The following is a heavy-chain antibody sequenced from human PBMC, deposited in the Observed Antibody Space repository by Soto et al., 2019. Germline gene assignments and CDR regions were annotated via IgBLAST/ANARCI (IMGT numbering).Heavy chain of an antibody. CDR3: ARDREYCISTSCYRDGMDV. Sequence: QVQLVQSGAEVKKPGSSVKVSCKASGGTFSSYAISWVRQAPGQGLEWMGGIIPIFGTANYAQKFQGRVTITADESTSTAYMELSSLRSEDTAVYYCARDREYCISTSCYRDGMDVWGQGTTVTASS. CDR2: IIPIFGTA. V-gene: IGHV1-69*12. CDR1: GGTFSSYA. D-gene: IGHD2-2*01. J-gene: IGHJ6*02.